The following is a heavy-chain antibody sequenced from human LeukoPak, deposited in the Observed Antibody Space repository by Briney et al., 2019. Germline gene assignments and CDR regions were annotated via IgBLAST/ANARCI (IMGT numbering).Heavy chain of an antibody. CDR1: GGSISNSSYY. D-gene: IGHD2-15*01. CDR2: ISGGGST. CDR3: AREGRSSTPGY. J-gene: IGHJ4*02. Sequence: SETLSLTCSVSGGSISNSSYYWGWIRQPAGKGLEWMGRISGGGSTDYNPSLESRLTMTVDTSKNEFSLKLNSVTAADTAVYYCAREGRSSTPGYWGQGTLVTVSS. V-gene: IGHV4-61*02.